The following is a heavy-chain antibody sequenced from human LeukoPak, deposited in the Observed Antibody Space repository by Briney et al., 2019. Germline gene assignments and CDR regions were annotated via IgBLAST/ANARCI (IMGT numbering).Heavy chain of an antibody. J-gene: IGHJ4*02. D-gene: IGHD2-15*01. Sequence: GASVKVSCKAYGYTFTGYYMHWVRQAPGQGLEWMGWINPNSGGTNYAQRFQGRVTMTRDTSISTAYMELSRLRSDDTAVYYCARDQYAPHSPLDYWGQGTLVTVSS. V-gene: IGHV1-2*02. CDR2: INPNSGGT. CDR3: ARDQYAPHSPLDY. CDR1: GYTFTGYY.